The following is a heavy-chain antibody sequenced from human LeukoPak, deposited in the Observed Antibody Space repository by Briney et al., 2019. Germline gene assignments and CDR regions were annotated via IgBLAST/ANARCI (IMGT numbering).Heavy chain of an antibody. CDR2: FDPEDGET. CDR1: GYTLTELS. J-gene: IGHJ3*02. D-gene: IGHD4-23*01. Sequence: ASVKVSCKVSGYTLTELSMHWVRQAPGKGLEWMGGFDPEDGETIYSQKFQGRVTMTEDTSTDTAYMELSSLRSEDTAVYYCATHSITTVVTPLAFDIWGHGTMVTVSS. V-gene: IGHV1-24*01. CDR3: ATHSITTVVTPLAFDI.